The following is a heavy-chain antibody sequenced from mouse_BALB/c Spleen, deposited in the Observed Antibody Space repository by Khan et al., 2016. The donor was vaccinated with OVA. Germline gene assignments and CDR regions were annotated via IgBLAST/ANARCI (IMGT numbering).Heavy chain of an antibody. CDR1: GYTFTSYT. V-gene: IGHV1-4*01. J-gene: IGHJ3*01. CDR2: INPSNGYT. Sequence: QVRLQQSGAELARPGASVKMSCKASGYTFTSYTIHWIKLRPGQGLEWIGYINPSNGYTNYNQKFKDKATLTADKSSTTAYMQLSSLKSDDSAVYNGVRDGAYYRNDCWFAYWGQGTLVTVSA. D-gene: IGHD2-14*01. CDR3: VRDGAYYRNDCWFAY.